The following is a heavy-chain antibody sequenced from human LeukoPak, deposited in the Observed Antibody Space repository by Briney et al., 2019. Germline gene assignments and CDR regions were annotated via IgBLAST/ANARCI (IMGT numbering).Heavy chain of an antibody. V-gene: IGHV4-59*11. CDR2: IDYNGNT. D-gene: IGHD2-21*02. CDR1: GDSISSHP. Sequence: SGTLSLTCDVSGDSISSHPWSWIRQAPGKGLDYIGFIDYNGNTDYNPALKSRVTISLDIFKNQFSLNLNYGSAADTAVYYCARLAKCDGNCYSFDLWGQGMLVTVSS. J-gene: IGHJ4*02. CDR3: ARLAKCDGNCYSFDL.